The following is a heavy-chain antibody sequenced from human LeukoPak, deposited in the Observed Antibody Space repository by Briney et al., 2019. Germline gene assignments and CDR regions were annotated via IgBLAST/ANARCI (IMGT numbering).Heavy chain of an antibody. CDR2: ISYDGSNK. CDR1: GFTFSSYG. CDR3: AKDAGCTNGVCYGFDY. Sequence: GGSLRPSCAASGFTFSSYGMHWVCQAPGKGLEWVAVISYDGSNKYYADSVKGRFTISRDNSKNTLCLQMNSLRAEDTAVYYCAKDAGCTNGVCYGFDYWGQGTLVTVSS. V-gene: IGHV3-30*18. J-gene: IGHJ4*02. D-gene: IGHD2-8*01.